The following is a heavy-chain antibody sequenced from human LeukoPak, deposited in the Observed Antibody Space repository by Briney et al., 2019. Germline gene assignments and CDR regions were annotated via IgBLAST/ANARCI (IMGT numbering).Heavy chain of an antibody. D-gene: IGHD3-3*01. V-gene: IGHV3-23*01. J-gene: IGHJ4*02. Sequence: GGSLRLSCAASGFTFSSYAMSWVRQAPGKALEWVSAISGRGGSTNYADSVKGRFTISRDNSKNTLYLQMNSLRAEDTAVYYCAKNNAFWSGYSLDYWGQGTLVTVSS. CDR2: ISGRGGST. CDR3: AKNNAFWSGYSLDY. CDR1: GFTFSSYA.